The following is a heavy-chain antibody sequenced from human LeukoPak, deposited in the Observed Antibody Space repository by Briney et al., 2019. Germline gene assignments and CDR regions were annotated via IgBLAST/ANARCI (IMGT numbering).Heavy chain of an antibody. Sequence: GGSLRLSCAASGFTFSSYAMHWVRQAPGKGLEWVAVISYDGSNKYYADSVKGRFTISRDNSKNTLYLQMNSLRAEDTAVYYCARGSTMVRGVNLFDYWGQGTLVTVSS. D-gene: IGHD3-10*01. CDR2: ISYDGSNK. V-gene: IGHV3-30-3*01. CDR3: ARGSTMVRGVNLFDY. J-gene: IGHJ4*02. CDR1: GFTFSSYA.